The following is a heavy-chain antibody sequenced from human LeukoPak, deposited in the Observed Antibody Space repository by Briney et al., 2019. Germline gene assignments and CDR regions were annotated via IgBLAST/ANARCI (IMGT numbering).Heavy chain of an antibody. CDR1: GLSFGNYW. CDR2: IKQDGSEK. J-gene: IGHJ5*02. Sequence: PGGSLRLSCVASGLSFGNYWMDWVRHAPGKGLEWVGNIKQDGSEKYYVDSVKGRVTISRDNAKNSLYLDMNSLRVEDTAIYYCTRDFDPWGQGTLVTVSS. V-gene: IGHV3-7*01. CDR3: TRDFDP.